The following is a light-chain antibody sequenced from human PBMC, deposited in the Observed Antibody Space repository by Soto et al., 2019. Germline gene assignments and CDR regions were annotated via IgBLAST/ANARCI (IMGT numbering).Light chain of an antibody. CDR3: SLYTSDSTYV. V-gene: IGLV2-18*01. CDR1: SSDFGSYNR. Sequence: QSALTQPPAVSGSPGQSVTISCTGTSSDFGSYNRVSWYQRPPGTGPKLMIYEVSNRPSGVPDRFSGSKSGNTASLTISGLQAEDEAEYYCSLYTSDSTYVFGTGTKATV. J-gene: IGLJ1*01. CDR2: EVS.